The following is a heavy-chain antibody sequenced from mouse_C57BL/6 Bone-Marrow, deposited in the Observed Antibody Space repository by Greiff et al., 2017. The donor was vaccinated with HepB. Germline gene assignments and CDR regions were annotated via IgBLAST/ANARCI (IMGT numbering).Heavy chain of an antibody. CDR3: ARSTGPYYFAMDH. D-gene: IGHD4-1*02. J-gene: IGHJ4*01. CDR1: GYTFTSYW. V-gene: IGHV1-53*01. Sequence: QVQLQQPGTELVKPGASVKLSCKASGYTFTSYWMNWVKQRPGQGLEWIGNINPSNGGTNYNEKFKSKATLTIDKSSSTAYMQLSSLTSEDTAVYYCARSTGPYYFAMDHWGQRPSVPVS. CDR2: INPSNGGT.